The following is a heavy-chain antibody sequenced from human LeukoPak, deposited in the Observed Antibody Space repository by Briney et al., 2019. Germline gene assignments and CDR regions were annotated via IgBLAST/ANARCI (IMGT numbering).Heavy chain of an antibody. Sequence: ASVKVSCKASGGTFSSYAISWVRQAPGQGLEWMGIINPSGGSTSYAQKFQGRVTMTRDTSTNTVYMELSSLRSEDTAVYYCARDRDSSGYIGSWWFDPWGQGTLVTVSS. D-gene: IGHD3-22*01. CDR3: ARDRDSSGYIGSWWFDP. J-gene: IGHJ5*02. CDR2: INPSGGST. CDR1: GGTFSSYA. V-gene: IGHV1-46*01.